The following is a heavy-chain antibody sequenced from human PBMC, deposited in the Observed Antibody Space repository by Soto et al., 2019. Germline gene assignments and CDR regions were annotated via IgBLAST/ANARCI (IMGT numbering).Heavy chain of an antibody. Sequence: ESGGGLVQPGGSLRLSCAASGFTVSSNYMSWVRQAPGKGLEWVSVIYSGGSTYYADSVKGRFTISRDNSKNTLYLQMNSLRAEDTAVYYCAREIAAAGTTVYWGQGTLVTVSS. V-gene: IGHV3-66*01. CDR1: GFTVSSNY. CDR3: AREIAAAGTTVY. D-gene: IGHD6-13*01. J-gene: IGHJ4*02. CDR2: IYSGGST.